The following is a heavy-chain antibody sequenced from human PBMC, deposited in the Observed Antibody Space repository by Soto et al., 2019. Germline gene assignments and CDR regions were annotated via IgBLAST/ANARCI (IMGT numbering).Heavy chain of an antibody. CDR2: IYYSGST. V-gene: IGHV4-39*01. CDR3: ARRGVYYYYYGMDV. Sequence: KPSETLSLTCTVSGGSISSSSYYWGWIRQPPGKGLEWIGCIYYSGSTDYNPSLKSRVTISVDTSKNQFSLKLSSVTAADTAVYYCARRGVYYYYYGMDVWGQGTTVTVSS. CDR1: GGSISSSSYY. J-gene: IGHJ6*02.